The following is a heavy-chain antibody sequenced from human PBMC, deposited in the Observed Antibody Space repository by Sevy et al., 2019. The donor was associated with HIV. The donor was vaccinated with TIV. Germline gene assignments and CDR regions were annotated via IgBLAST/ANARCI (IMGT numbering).Heavy chain of an antibody. CDR1: GFTFSDYY. D-gene: IGHD1-1*01. Sequence: GGSLRLSCAASGFTFSDYYMSWIRRAQGRGWGLVANIGSRGTTIYYAASVRGRFTISRDNAKNSLYLQINSLRAEDTAVYYCARGRDDLGAFDVWGQGTMVTVSS. V-gene: IGHV3-11*01. CDR2: IGSRGTTI. CDR3: ARGRDDLGAFDV. J-gene: IGHJ3*01.